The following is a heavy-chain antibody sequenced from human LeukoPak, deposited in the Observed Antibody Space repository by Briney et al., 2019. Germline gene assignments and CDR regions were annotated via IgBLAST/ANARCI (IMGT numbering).Heavy chain of an antibody. V-gene: IGHV1-2*02. J-gene: IGHJ3*02. Sequence: ASVKVSCKASGYTFTGYYIHWVRQAAGQGLEWMGLINPNSGGTNYAQKFQGRVTMTRDTSITTAYMELSRLRSDDTAVYSCASPIPHQMYDSSGGDAFDIWGQGTMVTVSS. CDR1: GYTFTGYY. CDR2: INPNSGGT. D-gene: IGHD3-22*01. CDR3: ASPIPHQMYDSSGGDAFDI.